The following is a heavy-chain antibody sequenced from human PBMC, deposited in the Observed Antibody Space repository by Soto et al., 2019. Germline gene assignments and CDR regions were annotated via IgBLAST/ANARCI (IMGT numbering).Heavy chain of an antibody. D-gene: IGHD3-9*01. V-gene: IGHV2-5*02. Sequence: QITLKESGPTLVKPTQTLTLTCTFSGFSLSTSGVGVGWIRQPPGKALEWLALLYWDDDKRYSPSLKRRLTITQHTSKNPVVLTMTNLDPVDTATYYCAHSQNHDIDPNWFDPWGHRSLVTVSS. CDR2: LYWDDDK. CDR3: AHSQNHDIDPNWFDP. CDR1: GFSLSTSGVG. J-gene: IGHJ5*02.